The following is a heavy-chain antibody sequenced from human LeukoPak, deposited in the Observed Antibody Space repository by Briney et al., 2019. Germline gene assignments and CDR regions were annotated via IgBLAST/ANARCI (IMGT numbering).Heavy chain of an antibody. D-gene: IGHD2-2*01. CDR2: IIPIFGTA. CDR1: GGTFSSYA. V-gene: IGHV1-69*05. J-gene: IGHJ6*03. Sequence: SVKVSCTASGGTFSSYAISWVRQAPGQGLEWMGGIIPIFGTANYAQKFQGRVTITTDESTSTAYMELSSLRSEDTAVYYCARDHVPYYYMDVWGKGTTVTVSS. CDR3: ARDHVPYYYMDV.